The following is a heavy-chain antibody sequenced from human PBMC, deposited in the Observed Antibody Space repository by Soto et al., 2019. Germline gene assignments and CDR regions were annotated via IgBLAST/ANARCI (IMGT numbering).Heavy chain of an antibody. CDR2: ISAYYGNT. D-gene: IGHD3-10*01. CDR3: AREGTLRGSRGVISDYYYYYMDV. V-gene: IGHV1-18*01. CDR1: GYTFTSYG. Sequence: GASVKVSCKASGYTFTSYGISWVRQAPGQGLEWMGWISAYYGNTNYAQKLQGRVTMTTDTSTSTAYMELRSLRSDDTAVYYCAREGTLRGSRGVISDYYYYYMDVWGKGTTVTVSS. J-gene: IGHJ6*03.